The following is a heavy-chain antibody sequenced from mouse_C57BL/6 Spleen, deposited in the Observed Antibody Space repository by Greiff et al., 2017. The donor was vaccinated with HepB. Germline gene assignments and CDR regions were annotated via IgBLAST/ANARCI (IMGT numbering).Heavy chain of an antibody. Sequence: EVKLMESGGGLVKPGGSLKLSCAASGFTFSDYGMHWVRQAPEKGLEWVAYISSGSSTIYYADTVKGRFTISRDNAKNTLFLQMTSLRSEDTAMYYCANYYGSSSAWFAYWGQGTLVTVSA. CDR3: ANYYGSSSAWFAY. CDR2: ISSGSSTI. V-gene: IGHV5-17*01. J-gene: IGHJ3*01. D-gene: IGHD1-1*01. CDR1: GFTFSDYG.